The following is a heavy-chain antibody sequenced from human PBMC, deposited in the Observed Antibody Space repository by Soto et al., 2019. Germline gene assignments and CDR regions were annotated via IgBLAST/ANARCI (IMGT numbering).Heavy chain of an antibody. CDR2: IFHSGST. CDR1: GGSISNSNW. D-gene: IGHD1-26*01. CDR3: AHRPIVGAAI. Sequence: QVQLQESGPGLVKPSGTLSLTCAVFGGSISNSNWWTWVRQPPGKGLDWIGEIFHSGSTNYNSSLMDRVPISGDKSNTQFSLKLSSVTAADTAVYYCAHRPIVGAAIWGQGTLVTVSS. V-gene: IGHV4-4*02. J-gene: IGHJ4*02.